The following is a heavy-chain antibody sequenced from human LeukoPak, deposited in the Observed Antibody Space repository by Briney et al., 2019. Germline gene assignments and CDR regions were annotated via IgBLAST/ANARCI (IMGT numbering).Heavy chain of an antibody. V-gene: IGHV1-18*01. D-gene: IGHD2-2*02. CDR3: ARDRRFLGYCSSTSCYRWDY. Sequence: ASVEVSCKASGYTFTSYGISWVRQAPGQGLEWMGWISAYNGNTNYAQKLQGRVIMTTDTSTSTAYMELRSLRSDDTAVYYCARDRRFLGYCSSTSCYRWDYWGQGTLVTVSS. CDR2: ISAYNGNT. J-gene: IGHJ4*02. CDR1: GYTFTSYG.